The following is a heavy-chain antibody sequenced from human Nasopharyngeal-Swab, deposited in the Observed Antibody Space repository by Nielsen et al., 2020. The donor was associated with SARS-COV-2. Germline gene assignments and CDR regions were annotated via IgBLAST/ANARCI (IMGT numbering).Heavy chain of an antibody. CDR3: ARGQYNWNNFDY. D-gene: IGHD1/OR15-1a*01. Sequence: SETLSLTCTVSGGSVSSGSYYWSWIRQPPGKGLEWIGYIYYSGSTNYNPSLKSRVTISVDTSKNQFSLKLSSVTAADTAVYYCARGQYNWNNFDYWGQGTLVTVSS. V-gene: IGHV4-61*01. CDR2: IYYSGST. CDR1: GGSVSSGSYY. J-gene: IGHJ4*02.